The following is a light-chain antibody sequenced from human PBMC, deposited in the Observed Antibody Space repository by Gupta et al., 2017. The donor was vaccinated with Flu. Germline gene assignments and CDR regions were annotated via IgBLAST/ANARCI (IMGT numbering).Light chain of an antibody. J-gene: IGLJ3*02. CDR1: RRDIGANNF. V-gene: IGLV2-14*03. Sequence: QSALTQPASVSGSPGQSIPSSCTGTRRDIGANNFVSWFQLHPGKAPKVMIYAVTSRPSGVSNRFSGSKSGNTASLTISGLQAEDEADYYCSSYTTTYIWVFGGGTRVTVL. CDR3: SSYTTTYIWV. CDR2: AVT.